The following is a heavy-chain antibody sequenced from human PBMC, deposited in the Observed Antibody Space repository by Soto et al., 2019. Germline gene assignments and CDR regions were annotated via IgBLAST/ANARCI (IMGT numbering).Heavy chain of an antibody. Sequence: SETLSLTCTVSGGSITTGGYYWSWIRQLPGRGLEWIGHRYYSESTYYNPSLKSRVSISLDTSKNQFSLKLSFVTAADTAMYYCARTKCSGGSCYSWSLDYWGQGTPVTVSS. J-gene: IGHJ4*02. D-gene: IGHD2-15*01. CDR2: RYYSEST. CDR3: ARTKCSGGSCYSWSLDY. V-gene: IGHV4-31*03. CDR1: GGSITTGGYY.